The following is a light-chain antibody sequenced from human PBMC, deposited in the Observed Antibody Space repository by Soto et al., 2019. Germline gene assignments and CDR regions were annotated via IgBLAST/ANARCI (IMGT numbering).Light chain of an antibody. J-gene: IGKJ1*01. CDR3: HQYGGSSRT. CDR2: EAS. CDR1: QTVSSNY. V-gene: IGKV3-20*01. Sequence: VLTQSPGTLSLSPGERATLSCRASQTVSSNYLAWYQQKPGQTPRLLIYEASTRASGIPDRFTGSGSGTDFTLTIRRLEPEDLAVYYCHQYGGSSRTFGQGTKVDI.